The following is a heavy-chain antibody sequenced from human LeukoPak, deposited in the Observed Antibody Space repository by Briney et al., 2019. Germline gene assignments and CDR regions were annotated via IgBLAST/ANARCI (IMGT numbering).Heavy chain of an antibody. V-gene: IGHV4-39*07. Sequence: SETLSLTCTVSGGSISSSSYYWGWIRQPPGKGLEWIGSIYYSGSTYYNPSLKSRVTISVDTSKNQFSLKLSSVTAADTAVYYCARGLVVSVARGIDYWGQGTLVTVSS. CDR1: GGSISSSSYY. J-gene: IGHJ4*02. CDR3: ARGLVVSVARGIDY. CDR2: IYYSGST. D-gene: IGHD2-15*01.